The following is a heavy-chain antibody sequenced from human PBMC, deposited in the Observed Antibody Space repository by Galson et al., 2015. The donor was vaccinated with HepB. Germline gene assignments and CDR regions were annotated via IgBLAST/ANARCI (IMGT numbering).Heavy chain of an antibody. D-gene: IGHD1-26*01. CDR1: GGSISSSSYY. Sequence: TLSLTCTVSGGSISSSSYYWGWIRQPPGKGLEWIGSIYYSGSTYYNPSLKSRVTISVDTSKNQFSLKLSSVTAADTAVYYCARGPPYSGSYNYWGQGTLVTVSS. V-gene: IGHV4-39*01. CDR3: ARGPPYSGSYNY. CDR2: IYYSGST. J-gene: IGHJ4*02.